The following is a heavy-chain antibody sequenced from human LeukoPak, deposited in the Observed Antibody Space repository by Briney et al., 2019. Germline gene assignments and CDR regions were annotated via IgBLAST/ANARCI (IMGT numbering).Heavy chain of an antibody. CDR2: IYHSGST. J-gene: IGHJ5*02. D-gene: IGHD6-13*01. CDR3: ASGDGIAARSSNWFDP. Sequence: SETLSLTCTVSGYSISSGYYWGWIRQPPGKGLEWIGSIYHSGSTYYNPSLKSRVTISVDTSKNQFSLKLSSVTAADTAVYYCASGDGIAARSSNWFDPWGQGTLVTVSS. CDR1: GYSISSGYY. V-gene: IGHV4-38-2*02.